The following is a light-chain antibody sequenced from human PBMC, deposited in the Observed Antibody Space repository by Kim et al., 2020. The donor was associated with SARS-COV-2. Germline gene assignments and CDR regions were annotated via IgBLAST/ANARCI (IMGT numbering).Light chain of an antibody. J-gene: IGKJ2*01. CDR3: QQYNSYSPYT. Sequence: DIQMTQSPSTLSASVGDRVTITCRASQSVRTWLAWYQQKPGKAPKLLIYDVSSLGSGVPSRFSGSGSGTEFTLTISGLQPDDFATYYCQQYNSYSPYTFGQGTKLEI. CDR2: DVS. V-gene: IGKV1-5*01. CDR1: QSVRTW.